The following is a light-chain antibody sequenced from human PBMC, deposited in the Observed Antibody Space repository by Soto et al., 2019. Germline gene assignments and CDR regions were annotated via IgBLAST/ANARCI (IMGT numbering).Light chain of an antibody. J-gene: IGLJ1*01. CDR3: YSYTSSTPYV. CDR2: DVS. V-gene: IGLV2-14*01. CDR1: SSDVGGYNR. Sequence: QSALTQSASVSGSPGQSITISCTGTSSDVGGYNRVSWYQQHPGKAPKLMIYDVSNRPSGVSNRFSGSKSGTTASLTISGLQPEDEADYYCYSYTSSTPYVFGTGTKVTVL.